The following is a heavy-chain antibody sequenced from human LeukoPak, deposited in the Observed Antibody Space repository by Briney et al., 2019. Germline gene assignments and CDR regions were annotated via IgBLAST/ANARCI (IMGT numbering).Heavy chain of an antibody. J-gene: IGHJ3*02. Sequence: SETLSLTCTVSGGAISSYFWSWIRQPPGKGLEWIGDIYYSGSTNYNPSPKSRVTISVDTSKIQFSLKLSSVTAADTAVYYCARDQVDHDAFDIWGQGTMVTVSS. V-gene: IGHV4-59*01. CDR2: IYYSGST. CDR1: GGAISSYF. CDR3: ARDQVDHDAFDI.